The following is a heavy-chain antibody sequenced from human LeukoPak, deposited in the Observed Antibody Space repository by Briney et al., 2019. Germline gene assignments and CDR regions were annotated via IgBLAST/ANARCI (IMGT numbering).Heavy chain of an antibody. Sequence: PGGSLGLSCAASGFTFSSYEMNWVRQAPGKGLEWVSYISSSGSTIYYADSVKGRFTISRDNAKNSLYLQMNSLRAEDTAVYYCARGGGGYSGYDETGSFGYWGQGTLATVSS. D-gene: IGHD5-12*01. CDR2: ISSSGSTI. V-gene: IGHV3-48*03. CDR1: GFTFSSYE. J-gene: IGHJ4*02. CDR3: ARGGGGYSGYDETGSFGY.